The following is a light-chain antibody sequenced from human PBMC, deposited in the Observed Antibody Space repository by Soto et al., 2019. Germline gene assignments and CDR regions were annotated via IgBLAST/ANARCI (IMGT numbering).Light chain of an antibody. CDR1: QSISRW. V-gene: IGKV1-5*01. CDR2: DAS. Sequence: DIQMTQSHSTLSASVGDRVTITCRASQSISRWLAWSQQKPGKAPKLLIYDASTLESGVPSRFSGSGSGTEFTLTISSLQPEDFATYYCQQYNSFSPTFGQGTKLEIK. J-gene: IGKJ2*01. CDR3: QQYNSFSPT.